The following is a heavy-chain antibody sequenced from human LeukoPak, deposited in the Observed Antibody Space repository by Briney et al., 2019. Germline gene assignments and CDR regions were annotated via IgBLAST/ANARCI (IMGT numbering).Heavy chain of an antibody. D-gene: IGHD6-19*01. CDR2: ISSSGSTI. CDR3: ATERIAVAGTDY. J-gene: IGHJ4*02. Sequence: PGGSLRLSCAVSGFTFSSYEMNWVRQAPGKGLEWVSYISSSGSTIHYADSEKGRFTISRDNAKNSLYLQMNSLRAEDTAVYYCATERIAVAGTDYWGQGTLVTVSS. V-gene: IGHV3-48*03. CDR1: GFTFSSYE.